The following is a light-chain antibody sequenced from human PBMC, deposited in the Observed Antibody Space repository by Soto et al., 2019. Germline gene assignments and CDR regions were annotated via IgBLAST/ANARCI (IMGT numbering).Light chain of an antibody. V-gene: IGKV1-5*01. CDR1: QSISSW. CDR3: QQYNSYEYT. Sequence: DIQMTQSPSTLSASVGDRVTITCRASQSISSWLAWYQQKPGKAPKLLIYDASSLESGVPSRFSGSGSGTEFTLNYSSLQPDDFATYYCQQYNSYEYTFGQGTKLEIK. CDR2: DAS. J-gene: IGKJ2*01.